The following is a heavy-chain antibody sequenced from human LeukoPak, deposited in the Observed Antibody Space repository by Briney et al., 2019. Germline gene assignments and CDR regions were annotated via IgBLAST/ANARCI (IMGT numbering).Heavy chain of an antibody. D-gene: IGHD3-22*01. CDR2: ISSSSSYI. CDR1: GLTFSSYS. J-gene: IGHJ4*02. CDR3: ARGIKGYYYDSSGYY. Sequence: GGSLRLSCAASGLTFSSYSMNWVRQAPGKGLEWVSSISSSSSYIYYADSVKGRFTISRDNAKNSLYLQMNSLRAEDTAVYYCARGIKGYYYDSSGYYWGQGTLVTVSS. V-gene: IGHV3-21*01.